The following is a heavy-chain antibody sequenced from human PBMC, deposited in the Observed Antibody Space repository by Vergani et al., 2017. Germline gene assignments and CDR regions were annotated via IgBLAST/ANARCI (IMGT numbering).Heavy chain of an antibody. CDR1: GFTVSSNY. Sequence: EVQLVESGGGLVQPGGSLRLSCAASGFTVSSNYMSWVRQAPGKGLEWVSVIYSGGSTYYADSVKGRFTISRHNSKNKLYLQMNSLRAEDTALYHCARAGLGAFDIWGQGTMVTVSS. V-gene: IGHV3-53*04. J-gene: IGHJ3*02. CDR3: ARAGLGAFDI. CDR2: IYSGGST.